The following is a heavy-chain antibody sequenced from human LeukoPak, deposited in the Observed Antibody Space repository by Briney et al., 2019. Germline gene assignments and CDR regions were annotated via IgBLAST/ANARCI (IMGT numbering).Heavy chain of an antibody. Sequence: GGSLRLSCAASGFTFSSYAMSWVRQAPGKGLEWVSAISGSGGSTYYADSVKGRFTISRDNSKNTLYLQMNSLRAEDTAVYYCAILHSSRGYFDYWGQGTLVTVSS. V-gene: IGHV3-23*01. D-gene: IGHD6-13*01. CDR3: AILHSSRGYFDY. CDR2: ISGSGGST. CDR1: GFTFSSYA. J-gene: IGHJ4*02.